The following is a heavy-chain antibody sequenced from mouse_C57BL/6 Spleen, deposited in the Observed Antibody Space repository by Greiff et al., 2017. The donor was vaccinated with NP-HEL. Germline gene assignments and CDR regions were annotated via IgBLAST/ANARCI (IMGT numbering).Heavy chain of an antibody. CDR3: TSYSWFAY. CDR1: GFNIKDDY. D-gene: IGHD1-1*01. CDR2: IDPENGDT. Sequence: VQLQQSGAELVRPGASVKLSCTASGFNIKDDYMHWVKQRPEQGLEWIGRIDPENGDTEYASKFQGKATITADTSSNTAYLQLSSLTSEDSAVYCCTSYSWFAYWGQGTLVTVSA. J-gene: IGHJ3*01. V-gene: IGHV14-4*01.